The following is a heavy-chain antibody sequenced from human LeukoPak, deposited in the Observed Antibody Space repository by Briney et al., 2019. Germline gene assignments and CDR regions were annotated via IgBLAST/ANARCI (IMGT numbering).Heavy chain of an antibody. Sequence: SVKVSCKASGGTFSSYAISWVRQAPGQGLEWMGRIIPILGIANYAQKFQGRVTITADKSTSTAYMELSSLRSEDTAVYYCARAGSPTVTTLYYYYYMDVWGKGTTVTVSS. J-gene: IGHJ6*03. V-gene: IGHV1-69*04. D-gene: IGHD4-11*01. CDR3: ARAGSPTVTTLYYYYYMDV. CDR2: IIPILGIA. CDR1: GGTFSSYA.